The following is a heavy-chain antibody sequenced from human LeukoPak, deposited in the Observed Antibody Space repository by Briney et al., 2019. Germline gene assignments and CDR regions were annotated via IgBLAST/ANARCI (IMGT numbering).Heavy chain of an antibody. V-gene: IGHV3-30*02. CDR1: GFTFSSYG. CDR2: IQYDGSNE. J-gene: IGHJ6*03. Sequence: GGSLRLSCAASGFTFSSYGMHWVRQAPGKGLEWVAYIQYDGSNEQYADSVKGRFSISRDSSKNILYLQMNSLRAEDTAVYYCARGSDYDDYFYMDFWGKGTTVTVSS. CDR3: ARGSDYDDYFYMDF.